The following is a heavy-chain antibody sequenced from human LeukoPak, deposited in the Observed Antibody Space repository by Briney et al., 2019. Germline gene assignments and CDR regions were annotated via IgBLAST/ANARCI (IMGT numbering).Heavy chain of an antibody. CDR2: IKQDGSEK. CDR3: ASYGDRGYFDL. V-gene: IGHV3-7*01. CDR1: GFTFSSYW. J-gene: IGHJ2*01. Sequence: GGSLRLSCAASGFTFSSYWMSWVRQAPGKGLEWEANIKQDGSEKYYVDSVKGRFTISRDNAKNSLFLQMNSLRAEDTAVYYCASYGDRGYFDLWGRGTLVTVSS. D-gene: IGHD4-17*01.